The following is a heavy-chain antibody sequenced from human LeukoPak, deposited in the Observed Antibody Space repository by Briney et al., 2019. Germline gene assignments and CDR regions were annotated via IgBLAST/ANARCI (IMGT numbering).Heavy chain of an antibody. CDR1: GFTFSSYA. CDR2: ISGSGGST. V-gene: IGHV3-23*01. Sequence: GGSLRLSCAASGFTFSSYAMSWVRQAPGKGLEWVSAISGSGGSTYYADSVKGRFTISRDNSKNTLYLQMNGLRAEDTAVYYCAKIPRPRIVVVPAASYNWFDPWGQGTLVTVSS. J-gene: IGHJ5*02. CDR3: AKIPRPRIVVVPAASYNWFDP. D-gene: IGHD2-2*01.